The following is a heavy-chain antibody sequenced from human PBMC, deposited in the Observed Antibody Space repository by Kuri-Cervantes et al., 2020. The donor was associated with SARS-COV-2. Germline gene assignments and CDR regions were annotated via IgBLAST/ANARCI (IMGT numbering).Heavy chain of an antibody. V-gene: IGHV3-74*01. D-gene: IGHD3-22*01. Sequence: GESLKISCAASGFTFSGHWIHWVRQAPGKGLVWVSRINPDGSYTNNADSVKGRFTLSRDNAKNMLFLQMNSLRAEDTAVYYCARGKSSGYYEPALYFDYWGQGTLVTVSS. J-gene: IGHJ4*02. CDR1: GFTFSGHW. CDR2: INPDGSYT. CDR3: ARGKSSGYYEPALYFDY.